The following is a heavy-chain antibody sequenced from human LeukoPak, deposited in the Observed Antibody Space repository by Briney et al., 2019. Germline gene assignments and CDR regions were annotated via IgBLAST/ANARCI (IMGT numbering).Heavy chain of an antibody. CDR2: ISGSGGST. CDR3: AKSAQRGYSYGYY. D-gene: IGHD5-18*01. J-gene: IGHJ4*02. V-gene: IGHV3-23*01. Sequence: PGGSLRLSCAASGFTFSSYAMSWVRQAPGKGPEWVSAISGSGGSTYYADSVKGRFTTSRDNSKNTLYLQMNSLRAEDTAVYYCAKSAQRGYSYGYYWGQGTLVTVSS. CDR1: GFTFSSYA.